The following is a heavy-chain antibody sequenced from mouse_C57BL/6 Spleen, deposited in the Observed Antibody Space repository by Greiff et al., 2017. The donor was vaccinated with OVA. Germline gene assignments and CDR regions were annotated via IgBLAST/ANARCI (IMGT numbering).Heavy chain of an antibody. Sequence: EVQGVESGGGLVKPGGSLKLSCAASGFTFSSYTMSWVRQTPEKRLEWVATISGGGGNTYYPDSVKGRFTISRDNAKNTLYLQMSSLRSEDTAVYYGARPYYYGSSFYFDVWGTGTTVTVSS. CDR2: ISGGGGNT. CDR3: ARPYYYGSSFYFDV. V-gene: IGHV5-9*04. CDR1: GFTFSSYT. D-gene: IGHD1-1*01. J-gene: IGHJ1*03.